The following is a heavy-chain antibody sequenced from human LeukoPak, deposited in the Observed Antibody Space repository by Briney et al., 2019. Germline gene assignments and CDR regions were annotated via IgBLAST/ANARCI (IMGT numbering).Heavy chain of an antibody. CDR2: TWYDGSYK. CDR3: ARLCHFDWVRAHDAFDI. CDR1: GFTFSTYG. J-gene: IGHJ3*02. D-gene: IGHD3-9*01. Sequence: GGSLRLSCAASGFTFSTYGMHWVRQAPGKRLEWVAVTWYDGSYKYYGDSVKGRFTISRDNSKNTLYLQMASLRVEDTAVCYCARLCHFDWVRAHDAFDIWGQGTMVTVSS. V-gene: IGHV3-33*01.